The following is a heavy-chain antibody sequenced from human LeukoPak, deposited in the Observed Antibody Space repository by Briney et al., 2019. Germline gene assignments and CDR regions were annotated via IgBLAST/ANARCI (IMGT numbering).Heavy chain of an antibody. CDR2: INWNGGST. Sequence: PGGSLRLSCAASGFTFDDYDMSWVRQAPGKGLEWVSGINWNGGSTGYADSVKGRFTISRDNAKNSLYLQMNSLRAEDTALYYCAKLRYLEYFDYWGQGTLVTVSS. J-gene: IGHJ4*02. CDR1: GFTFDDYD. V-gene: IGHV3-20*04. D-gene: IGHD4-23*01. CDR3: AKLRYLEYFDY.